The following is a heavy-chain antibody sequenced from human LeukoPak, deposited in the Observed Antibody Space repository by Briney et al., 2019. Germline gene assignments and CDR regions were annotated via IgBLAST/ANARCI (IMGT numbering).Heavy chain of an antibody. CDR2: IYYSGST. CDR3: ASXGXXEPXXXXY. CDR1: GGSISSYY. J-gene: IGHJ4*02. Sequence: SETLSLTCTVSGGSISSYYWSWIRQPPGKGLEWIGYIYYSGSTNYNPSLKSRATISVDTSKNQFSLKLSSVTAADTAVYYCASXGXXEPXXXXYWGXGTLXTVSS. D-gene: IGHD1-14*01. V-gene: IGHV4-59*01.